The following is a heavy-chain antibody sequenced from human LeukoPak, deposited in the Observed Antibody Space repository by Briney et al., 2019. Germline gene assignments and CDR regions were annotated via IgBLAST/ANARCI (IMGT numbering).Heavy chain of an antibody. J-gene: IGHJ4*02. Sequence: PGGSLRLSCAASGFSFTSYAMSWVRQAPGKGLEWVSGISGSGYTTYYADSVKGRFTIPRDNSKNTLYLQMNSLRAEDTAVYYCAKGSLGYCTDGVCSLYYFDYWGQGTLVTVSS. CDR2: ISGSGYTT. CDR1: GFSFTSYA. CDR3: AKGSLGYCTDGVCSLYYFDY. D-gene: IGHD2-8*01. V-gene: IGHV3-23*01.